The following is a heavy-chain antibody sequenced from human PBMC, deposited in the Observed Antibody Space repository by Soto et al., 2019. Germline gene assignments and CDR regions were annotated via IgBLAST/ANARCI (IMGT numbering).Heavy chain of an antibody. J-gene: IGHJ6*04. D-gene: IGHD2-21*02. V-gene: IGHV3-15*07. CDR2: IKSKTDGGTT. CDR3: TKDLEYGVVVTAIRYYSYGMDV. CDR1: GFTFSNAW. Sequence: LRLSCAASGFTFSNAWMNWVRQAPGKGLEWVGRIKSKTDGGTTDYAAPVKGRFTISRDDSKNTLYLQMNSLKTEDTAVYYCTKDLEYGVVVTAIRYYSYGMDVWGKGTTVTVSS.